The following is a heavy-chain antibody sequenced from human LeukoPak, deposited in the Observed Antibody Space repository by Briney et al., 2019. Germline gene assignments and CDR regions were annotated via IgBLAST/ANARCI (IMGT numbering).Heavy chain of an antibody. J-gene: IGHJ6*03. Sequence: SVKVSCKASGGTFSSYAISWVRQAPGQGLEWMGRIIPIFGTANYAQKFQGRVTITTDESTSAAYMELSSLRSEDTAVYYCARTGDYYYYYMDVWGKGTTVTVSS. D-gene: IGHD1-14*01. CDR2: IIPIFGTA. CDR3: ARTGDYYYYYMDV. CDR1: GGTFSSYA. V-gene: IGHV1-69*05.